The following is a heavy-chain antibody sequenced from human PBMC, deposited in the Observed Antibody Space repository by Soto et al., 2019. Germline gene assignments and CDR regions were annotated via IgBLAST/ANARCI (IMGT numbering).Heavy chain of an antibody. Sequence: GASVKVSCKASGYTFTSSGISWVRQAPGQGLEWMGWISTDNGNTNYAQHLQGRVSMATDTSTSTAYMDLRSLRSDDTAVYYCARDQVITFFGVYSIYYEGMAFGAQGPSDPVSS. V-gene: IGHV1-18*01. D-gene: IGHD3-3*01. J-gene: IGHJ6*02. CDR1: GYTFTSSG. CDR3: ARDQVITFFGVYSIYYEGMAF. CDR2: ISTDNGNT.